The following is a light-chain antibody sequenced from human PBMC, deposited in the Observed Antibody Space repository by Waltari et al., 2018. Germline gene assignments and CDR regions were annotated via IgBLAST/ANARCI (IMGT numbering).Light chain of an antibody. J-gene: IGLJ2*01. V-gene: IGLV2-14*03. CDR2: DVS. CDR1: SSDVGAYNY. CDR3: CAYAGSSTVV. Sequence: QSALTQPASVSGSRGQSITISCTGTSSDVGAYNYVSWYQQHPGKAPKLRIYDVSTRPSGVSNRSAGSKSGNSASLTISGRQAEDEADYYCCAYAGSSTVVFGGGTKLTVL.